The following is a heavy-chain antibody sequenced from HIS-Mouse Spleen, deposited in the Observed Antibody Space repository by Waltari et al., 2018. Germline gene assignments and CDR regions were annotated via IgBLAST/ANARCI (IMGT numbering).Heavy chain of an antibody. Sequence: QLQLQESGPGLVKPSETLSLTCTVSGGSISSSSYYWGWIRQPPGKGLEWIGSIYYSVGTEYNPALKGRVTISVDTSKNQVSLKLSSVTAADTAVYYCAREIPYSSSWYDWYFDLWCRGTLVTVSS. CDR2: IYYSVGT. J-gene: IGHJ2*01. V-gene: IGHV4-39*07. CDR3: AREIPYSSSWYDWYFDL. CDR1: GGSISSSSYY. D-gene: IGHD6-13*01.